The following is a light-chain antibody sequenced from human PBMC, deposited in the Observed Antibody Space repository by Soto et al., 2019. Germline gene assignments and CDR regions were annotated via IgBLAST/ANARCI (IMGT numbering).Light chain of an antibody. CDR2: STD. CDR1: TGAVTSGHY. V-gene: IGLV7-43*01. J-gene: IGLJ2*01. CDR3: LLLYGGGPV. Sequence: QTVVTQEPSLTVSPGGTVTLTCASSTGAVTSGHYPNWFQQKPGQTPRPLIYSTDNKHSWTPARFSGSLLGDKAALTLSGAQPEDEAEYYCLLLYGGGPVFGGGTKLTVL.